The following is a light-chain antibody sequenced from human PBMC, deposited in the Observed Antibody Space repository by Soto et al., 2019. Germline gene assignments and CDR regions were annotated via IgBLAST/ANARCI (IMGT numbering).Light chain of an antibody. CDR1: NIGSKS. Sequence: SYELTQPPSVSVAPGQTARITCGGDNIGSKSVHWYQQKPGQAPVLVVYNDRDRPSGIPERFSGSNSGSTATLTISRVEAGDEADYYCQLWVSSSHHFYAFGTGTKVTVL. CDR3: QLWVSSSHHFYA. J-gene: IGLJ1*01. V-gene: IGLV3-21*02. CDR2: NDR.